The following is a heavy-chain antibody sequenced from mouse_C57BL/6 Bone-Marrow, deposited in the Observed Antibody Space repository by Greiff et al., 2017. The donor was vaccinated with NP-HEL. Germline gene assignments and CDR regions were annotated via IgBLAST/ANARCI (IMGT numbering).Heavy chain of an antibody. D-gene: IGHD1-1*01. J-gene: IGHJ1*03. CDR2: IYPRRGNT. V-gene: IGHV1-81*01. CDR3: ANITPYWYFDV. Sequence: QVQLQQSGAELARPGASVKLSCKASGYTFTSYGISWVKQRTGQGLEWIGEIYPRRGNTYYNEKFKGKATLTADKSSSTAYMELRSLTSEDSAVDVCANITPYWYFDVWGTGTTVTVSS. CDR1: GYTFTSYG.